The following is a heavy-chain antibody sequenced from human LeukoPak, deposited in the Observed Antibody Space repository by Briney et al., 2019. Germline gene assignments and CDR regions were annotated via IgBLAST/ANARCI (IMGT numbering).Heavy chain of an antibody. CDR3: AKVFTRGYGQDGNFDY. CDR2: IRYDGSNK. V-gene: IGHV3-30*02. CDR1: GFTFSSYG. D-gene: IGHD5-18*01. Sequence: GGSLRLSCAASGFTFSSYGMHWVRQAPGKGLEWVAFIRYDGSNKYYADSVKGRFTISRDNSKNTLYLQMNSLRAEDTAVYYCAKVFTRGYGQDGNFDYWGQGTLVTVSS. J-gene: IGHJ4*02.